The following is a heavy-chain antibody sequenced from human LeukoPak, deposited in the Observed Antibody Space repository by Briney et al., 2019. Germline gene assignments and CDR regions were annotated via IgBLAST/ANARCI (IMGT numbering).Heavy chain of an antibody. CDR3: ARDADGGYYYYYYYMDV. CDR1: GFTFSNYW. J-gene: IGHJ6*03. V-gene: IGHV3-7*01. Sequence: GGSLRLSCAASGFTFSNYWMSWVRQAPGKGLEWVANIKQHGSEKYYLDSVKGRFTISRDNAKNSLYLQMNSLRAEDTAVYYCARDADGGYYYYYYYMDVWGKGTTVTVSS. CDR2: IKQHGSEK. D-gene: IGHD3-16*01.